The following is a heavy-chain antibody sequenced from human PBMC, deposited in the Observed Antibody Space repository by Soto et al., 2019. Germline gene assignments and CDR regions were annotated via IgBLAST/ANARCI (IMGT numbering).Heavy chain of an antibody. CDR3: AREKGYISGPKHFDY. Sequence: SETLSLTCTVSGASISSGDYFWSWIRPSPGKGLQWIGYIYDSGSSYYNPSLKSRVTMSVDTSKNQFSLKLSSVTAADTAVYYCAREKGYISGPKHFDYWGQGTLVTVSS. CDR2: IYDSGSS. D-gene: IGHD5-12*01. V-gene: IGHV4-30-4*01. J-gene: IGHJ4*02. CDR1: GASISSGDYF.